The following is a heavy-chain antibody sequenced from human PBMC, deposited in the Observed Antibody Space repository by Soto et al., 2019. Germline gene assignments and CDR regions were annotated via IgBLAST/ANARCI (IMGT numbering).Heavy chain of an antibody. V-gene: IGHV3-23*01. Sequence: GGSLRLSCAASGFTFSSYAMSWVRQAPGKGLEWVSAISGSGGSTYYADSVKGRFTISRDNSKNTLYLQMNSLRAEDTALYYCLRHYYDSSGYPILDYWGQGTLVTVSS. CDR2: ISGSGGST. CDR3: LRHYYDSSGYPILDY. CDR1: GFTFSSYA. D-gene: IGHD3-22*01. J-gene: IGHJ4*02.